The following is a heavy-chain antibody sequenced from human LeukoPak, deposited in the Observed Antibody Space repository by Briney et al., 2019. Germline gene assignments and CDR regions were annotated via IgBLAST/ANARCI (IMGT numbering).Heavy chain of an antibody. J-gene: IGHJ6*04. Sequence: GGSLRLSCAASGFTVSSNYMNWVRQAPGKGLEWVSYISSSGSTIYYADSVKGRFTISRDNAKNSLYLQMNSLRAEDTAVYYCAELGITMIGGVWGKGTTVTISS. CDR1: GFTVSSNY. CDR3: AELGITMIGGV. CDR2: ISSSGSTI. V-gene: IGHV3-48*03. D-gene: IGHD3-10*02.